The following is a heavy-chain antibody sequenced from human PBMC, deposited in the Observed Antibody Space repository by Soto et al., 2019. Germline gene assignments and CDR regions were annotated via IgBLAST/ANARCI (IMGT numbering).Heavy chain of an antibody. J-gene: IGHJ2*01. Sequence: QVQLVQSGAEVKKPGSSVKVSCKTSGGTFSSYAINWVRQAPGRGLEWTGGIIPIFGTANYAQKFQGRITITAXXSXTXXYMELRSLRSDDTAVYYCASSPPPTVTMYSRFFDLWGRGTLVTVSS. CDR3: ASSPPPTVTMYSRFFDL. CDR2: IIPIFGTA. CDR1: GGTFSSYA. V-gene: IGHV1-69*14. D-gene: IGHD4-17*01.